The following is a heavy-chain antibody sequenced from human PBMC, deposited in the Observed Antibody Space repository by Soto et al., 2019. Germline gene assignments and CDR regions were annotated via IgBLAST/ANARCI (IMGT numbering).Heavy chain of an antibody. CDR3: ARFGRERQPIGT. Sequence: PSETLSLTCTVSGGSISSYYWSWIRQPPGKGLEWIGEINHSGSTNYNPSLKSRVTISVDTSKNQFSLKLSSVTAADTAVYYCARFGRERQPIGTWGQGTLVTVSS. V-gene: IGHV4-34*01. D-gene: IGHD3-10*01. CDR1: GGSISSYY. J-gene: IGHJ5*02. CDR2: INHSGST.